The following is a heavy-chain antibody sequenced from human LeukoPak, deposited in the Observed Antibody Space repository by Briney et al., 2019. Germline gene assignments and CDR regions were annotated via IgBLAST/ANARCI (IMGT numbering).Heavy chain of an antibody. CDR3: ARDLAAAGSWWFDP. CDR1: GGAISTYY. D-gene: IGHD6-13*01. CDR2: IHPSGSS. J-gene: IGHJ5*02. V-gene: IGHV4-4*07. Sequence: PSETLSLTCTVSGGAISTYYWSWIRQPAGRGLEWIGHIHPSGSSNFNPPLKSRVTMSVDTSKNQFSLKLSSVTAADTAVYYCARDLAAAGSWWFDPWGQGTLVTVSS.